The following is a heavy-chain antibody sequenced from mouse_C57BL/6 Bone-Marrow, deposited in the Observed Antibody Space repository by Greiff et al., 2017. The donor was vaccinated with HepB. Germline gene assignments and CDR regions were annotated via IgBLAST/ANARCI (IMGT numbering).Heavy chain of an antibody. CDR2: INPSSGYT. CDR1: GYTFTSYW. J-gene: IGHJ3*01. D-gene: IGHD3-2*02. Sequence: VQLVESGAELAKPGASVKLSCKASGYTFTSYWMHWVKQRPGQGLEWIGYINPSSGYTKYNQKFKDKATLTADKSSSTAYMQLSSLTYEDSAVYYCAQTAQATFFAYWGQGTLVTVSA. CDR3: AQTAQATFFAY. V-gene: IGHV1-7*01.